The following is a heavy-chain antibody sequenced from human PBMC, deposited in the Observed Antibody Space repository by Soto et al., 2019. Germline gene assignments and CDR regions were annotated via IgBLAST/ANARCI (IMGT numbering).Heavy chain of an antibody. CDR3: ARAIEMTTTDAFDI. CDR1: GFTFRSHN. Sequence: GGSLRLSCAASGFTFRSHNMNWVRQAPGKGLEWVSLISSSSYIYYAESVKGRFTISRDNGKNSLYLQMNSLGAEDTAVYYCARAIEMTTTDAFDIWGQGTMVTVSS. J-gene: IGHJ3*02. D-gene: IGHD4-4*01. V-gene: IGHV3-21*01. CDR2: ISSSSYI.